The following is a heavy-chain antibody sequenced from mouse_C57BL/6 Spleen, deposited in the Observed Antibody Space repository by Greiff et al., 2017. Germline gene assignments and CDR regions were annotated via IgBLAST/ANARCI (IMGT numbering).Heavy chain of an antibody. Sequence: QVQLQQPGAELVKPGASVKLSCKASGYTFTSYWMHWVKQRPGQGLEWIGMIHPNSGSTNYNEKFKSKATLTVDKSSSTAYMQLSSLTSEDSAVYYCAKGDGNYLYYLDYWGQGTTLTVSS. CDR3: AKGDGNYLYYLDY. J-gene: IGHJ2*01. V-gene: IGHV1-64*01. D-gene: IGHD2-1*01. CDR1: GYTFTSYW. CDR2: IHPNSGST.